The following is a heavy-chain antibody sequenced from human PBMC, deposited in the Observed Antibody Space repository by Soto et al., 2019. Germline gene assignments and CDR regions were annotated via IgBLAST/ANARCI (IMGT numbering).Heavy chain of an antibody. CDR2: IYSTGNT. J-gene: IGHJ4*02. Sequence: SETLSLTCTVSGDSIRSSSYWGWIRQPPGKGLEWIGSIYSTGNTYYNPSLNSQVTISVDTSKNQFSLKLSSVTAADTAVYYCARVAVAGTRVDYWGQGTLVTVSS. V-gene: IGHV4-38-2*02. D-gene: IGHD6-19*01. CDR1: GDSIRSSSY. CDR3: ARVAVAGTRVDY.